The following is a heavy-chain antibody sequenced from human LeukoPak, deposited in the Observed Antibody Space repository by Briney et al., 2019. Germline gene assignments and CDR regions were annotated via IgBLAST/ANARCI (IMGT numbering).Heavy chain of an antibody. D-gene: IGHD3-3*01. CDR1: GYTFTSYY. CDR2: INPSGGST. J-gene: IGHJ4*02. Sequence: ASVKVSCKASGYTFTSYYMHWVRQPPGQGLEWMGIINPSGGSTSYAQKFQGRVTMTRDMSTSTVYMELSSLRSEDTAVYYCARSAFYDFWSGYYTGGYYFDYWGQGTLVTVSS. CDR3: ARSAFYDFWSGYYTGGYYFDY. V-gene: IGHV1-46*01.